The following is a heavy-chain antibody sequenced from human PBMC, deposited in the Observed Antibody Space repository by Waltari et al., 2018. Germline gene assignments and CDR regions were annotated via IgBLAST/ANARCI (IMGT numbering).Heavy chain of an antibody. Sequence: QLQLQESGPGLVKPSETLSITCTVSGGSISSSNYYWGWIRQPPGKGLEWIGRIYYSGSTYYNPSLKSRVTISVDTSKNQFSLKLSSVTAADTAVYHCASEAVAGNWFDSWGQGTLVTVSS. J-gene: IGHJ5*01. CDR2: IYYSGST. V-gene: IGHV4-39*01. D-gene: IGHD6-19*01. CDR1: GGSISSSNYY. CDR3: ASEAVAGNWFDS.